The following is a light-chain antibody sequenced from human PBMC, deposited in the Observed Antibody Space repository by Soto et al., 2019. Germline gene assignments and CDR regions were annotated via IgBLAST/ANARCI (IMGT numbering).Light chain of an antibody. CDR3: CSYAGSYTLYV. CDR1: SSDVGGYNY. J-gene: IGLJ1*01. Sequence: QSALTQPRSGSGSPGQSVTISCTGTSSDVGGYNYVSWYQQHPGKAPKLMIYDVSKRPSGVPDRFSGSKSGNTASLTISGLQAEDEADYYCCSYAGSYTLYVFVSGTKVTVL. V-gene: IGLV2-11*01. CDR2: DVS.